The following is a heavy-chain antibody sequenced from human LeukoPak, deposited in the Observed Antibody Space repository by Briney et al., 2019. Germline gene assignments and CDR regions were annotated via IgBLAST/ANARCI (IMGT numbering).Heavy chain of an antibody. Sequence: SETLSLTCAVYGGSFSGYYWSWIRQPPGKGLEWIGEINHSGSTNYNPSLKSRVTISVDTSKNQFSLKLSSVTAADTAVYYCARGYCSSTSCSTICFDYWGQGTLVTVSS. CDR3: ARGYCSSTSCSTICFDY. D-gene: IGHD2-2*02. CDR2: INHSGST. J-gene: IGHJ4*02. V-gene: IGHV4-34*01. CDR1: GGSFSGYY.